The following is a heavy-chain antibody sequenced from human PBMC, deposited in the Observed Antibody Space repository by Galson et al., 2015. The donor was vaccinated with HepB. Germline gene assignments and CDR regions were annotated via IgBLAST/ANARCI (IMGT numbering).Heavy chain of an antibody. Sequence: LSLTCTVSGGSISSYYWSLIRQPPGKGLEWIGHIHYSGNTNYNPSLNSRVTISVDTSKNQFSLKLSSVTAADTAVYYCAGAPMLWLHTSGIEYWGQGTLVAVSS. CDR2: IHYSGNT. J-gene: IGHJ4*02. CDR1: GGSISSYY. D-gene: IGHD5-24*01. CDR3: AGAPMLWLHTSGIEY. V-gene: IGHV4-59*08.